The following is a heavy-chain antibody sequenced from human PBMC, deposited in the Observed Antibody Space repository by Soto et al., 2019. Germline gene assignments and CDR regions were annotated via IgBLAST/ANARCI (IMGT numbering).Heavy chain of an antibody. CDR2: IKQDGSEK. Sequence: EVQLVESGGGLVQPGGSLRLSCAASGFTFSSYWMSWVRQAPGKGLEWVANIKQDGSEKYYVDSVKGRFTISRDNAKNSLYLQMNSLRAEDTAVYYCAREGIVATDHNWFDPWGQGTLVTVSS. CDR3: AREGIVATDHNWFDP. V-gene: IGHV3-7*04. D-gene: IGHD5-12*01. J-gene: IGHJ5*02. CDR1: GFTFSSYW.